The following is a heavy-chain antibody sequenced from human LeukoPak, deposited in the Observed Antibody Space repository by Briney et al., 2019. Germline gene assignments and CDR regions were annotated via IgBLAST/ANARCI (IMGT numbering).Heavy chain of an antibody. D-gene: IGHD6-19*01. J-gene: IGHJ6*03. V-gene: IGHV4-4*07. CDR2: IYTSGST. CDR3: ARGGSGWYNYYYYMDV. Sequence: SETLSLTCTVSGGSISSYYWSWIRQPAGKGLEWIGRIYTSGSTNYNPSLKSRVTISVDTSKNQFSLKLGSVTAADTAVYYCARGGSGWYNYYYYMDVWGKGTTVTVSS. CDR1: GGSISSYY.